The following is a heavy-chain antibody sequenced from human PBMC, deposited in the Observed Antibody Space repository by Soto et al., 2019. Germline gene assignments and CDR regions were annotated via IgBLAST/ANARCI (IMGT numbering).Heavy chain of an antibody. CDR2: ISSSSSYT. V-gene: IGHV3-11*06. J-gene: IGHJ5*02. D-gene: IGHD4-17*01. Sequence: QVQLVESGGGLVKPGGSLRLSCAASGFTFSDYYMSCIRQAPGKGLEWVSYISSSSSYTNYAASVKGRFTISRDNAKNSLYLQMNSLRAEDTAVYYCANNNYGNWFDPWGQGTLVTVSS. CDR3: ANNNYGNWFDP. CDR1: GFTFSDYY.